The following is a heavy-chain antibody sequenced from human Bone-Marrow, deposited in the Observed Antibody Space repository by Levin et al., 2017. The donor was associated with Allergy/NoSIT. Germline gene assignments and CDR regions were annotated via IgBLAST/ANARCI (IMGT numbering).Heavy chain of an antibody. J-gene: IGHJ4*02. V-gene: IGHV2-5*02. CDR2: IYWDDDK. D-gene: IGHD1-1*01. CDR1: GFSLTTSGVG. Sequence: SGPTLVKPTQTLTLTCTFSGFSLTTSGVGVGWIRQPPGKALESLAIIYWDDDKRYNPSLASRLTITKDTSKTQVVLTKTNMDPEDTATYDCAHRLPHSSNWDVGYFDFWGQGTLVTVSS. CDR3: AHRLPHSSNWDVGYFDF.